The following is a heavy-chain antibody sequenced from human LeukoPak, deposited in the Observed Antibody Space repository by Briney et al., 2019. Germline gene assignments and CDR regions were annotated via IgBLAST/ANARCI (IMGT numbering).Heavy chain of an antibody. D-gene: IGHD5-18*01. Sequence: RGSLRLSCEASGFTFGSHAMYWVRQAPGEGLEWVAGIFGSGGSPHYADPVKGRFTISRDNSRNTVYLQINSLRAEDTAVYYCGKTTVGYSRGQKPALAVDYWGQGTLVTVSS. CDR3: GKTTVGYSRGQKPALAVDY. J-gene: IGHJ4*02. CDR2: IFGSGGSP. CDR1: GFTFGSHA. V-gene: IGHV3-23*01.